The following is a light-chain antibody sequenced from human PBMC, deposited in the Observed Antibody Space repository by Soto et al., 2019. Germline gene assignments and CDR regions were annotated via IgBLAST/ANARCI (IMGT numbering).Light chain of an antibody. J-gene: IGKJ5*01. CDR3: QQYNSYPIT. V-gene: IGKV1-5*02. CDR1: QTIRTY. Sequence: DIQMTQSPSSLSASVGDRVTLICRASQTIRTYLNWYQQKPGKAPKLLIYDASSLESGVPSRFSGSESGTEFTLTISSLQPDDFATYYCQQYNSYPITFGQGTRLEIK. CDR2: DAS.